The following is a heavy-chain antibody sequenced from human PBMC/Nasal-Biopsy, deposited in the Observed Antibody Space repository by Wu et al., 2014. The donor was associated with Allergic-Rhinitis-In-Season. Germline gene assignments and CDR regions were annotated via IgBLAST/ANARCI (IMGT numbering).Heavy chain of an antibody. J-gene: IGHJ4*02. D-gene: IGHD1-1*01. Sequence: TLSLTCSLSSGSISTYYWNWIRLSPGKGLEWIGYIFDTVITKYNPSLKSRITISVDTSKNQFSLKLNSVTAADTAVYYCATGQDNIKTRDWGQGTLVTVSP. CDR2: IFDTVIT. V-gene: IGHV4-59*12. CDR1: SGSISTYY. CDR3: ATGQDNIKTRD.